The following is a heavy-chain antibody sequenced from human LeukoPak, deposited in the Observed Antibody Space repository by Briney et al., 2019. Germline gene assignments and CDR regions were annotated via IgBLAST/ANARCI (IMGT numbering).Heavy chain of an antibody. D-gene: IGHD2-2*01. J-gene: IGHJ5*02. CDR3: ARSMSWDIVVVPAASFDP. V-gene: IGHV1-2*02. CDR2: INPNSGGT. Sequence: GASVKVSCKASGYTFTGYYMHWVRQAPGQGLEWMGWINPNSGGTNYAQKFQGMVTMTRDTSISTAYMELSRLRSDDTAVHYCARSMSWDIVVVPAASFDPWGQGTLVTVPS. CDR1: GYTFTGYY.